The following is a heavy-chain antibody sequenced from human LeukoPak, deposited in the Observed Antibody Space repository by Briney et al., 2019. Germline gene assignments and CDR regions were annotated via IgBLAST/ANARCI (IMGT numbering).Heavy chain of an antibody. CDR2: IYHSGST. D-gene: IGHD4-17*01. J-gene: IGHJ4*02. CDR1: GGSISSGGYS. Sequence: SQTLSLTCAVSGGSISSGGYSWGWVRQPRGRGREWIGYIYHSGSTYYTPSLKSRVTISVDRSKTQFSLKLSSVTAADTAVYYCARVYGDDGEYYFDYWGQGTLVTVSS. CDR3: ARVYGDDGEYYFDY. V-gene: IGHV4-30-2*01.